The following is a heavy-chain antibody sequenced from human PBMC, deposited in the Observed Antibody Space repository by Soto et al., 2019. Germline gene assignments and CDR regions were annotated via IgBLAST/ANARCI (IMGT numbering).Heavy chain of an antibody. J-gene: IGHJ5*02. CDR1: GGSISSYY. CDR3: ARLSSSWYDNWFDP. CDR2: IYYSGST. Sequence: SETLSLTCTVSGGSISSYYWSWIRQPPGKGLEWIGYIYYSGSTNYNPSLKSRVTISVDTSKNQFSLKLSSVTAADTAVYYCARLSSSWYDNWFDPWGQGTLVTVSS. D-gene: IGHD6-13*01. V-gene: IGHV4-59*01.